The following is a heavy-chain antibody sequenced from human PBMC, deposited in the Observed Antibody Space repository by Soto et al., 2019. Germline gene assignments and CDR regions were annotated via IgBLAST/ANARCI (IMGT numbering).Heavy chain of an antibody. CDR1: GGSISSYY. D-gene: IGHD2-21*01. CDR2: IYYSGST. Sequence: SGTLSLTCTVSGGSISSYYWSWIRQPPGKGLEWIGYIYYSGSTNYNPSLKSRVTISVDTSKNQFSLKLSSVTAADTAVYYCARDHIGSFDYWGQGTLVTVSS. V-gene: IGHV4-59*01. CDR3: ARDHIGSFDY. J-gene: IGHJ4*02.